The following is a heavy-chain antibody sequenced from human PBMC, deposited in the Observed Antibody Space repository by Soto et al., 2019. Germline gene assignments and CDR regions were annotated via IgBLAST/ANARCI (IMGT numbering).Heavy chain of an antibody. J-gene: IGHJ4*02. D-gene: IGHD3-22*01. CDR3: TTDYYDSSGYDH. V-gene: IGHV3-15*01. CDR2: IKSKTDGGTT. CDR1: GFTFSNAW. Sequence: GGSLRLSCAASGFTFSNAWMCWVRQAPGKGLEWVGRIKSKTDGGTTDYAAPVKGRFTISRDDSKNTLYLQMNSLKTEDTAVYYCTTDYYDSSGYDHWGQGTLVTVSS.